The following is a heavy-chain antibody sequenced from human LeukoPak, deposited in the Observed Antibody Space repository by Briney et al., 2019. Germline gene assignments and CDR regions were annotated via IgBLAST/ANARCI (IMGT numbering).Heavy chain of an antibody. D-gene: IGHD2-15*01. Sequence: TSETLSLTCAVYGGSFSGYYWSWIRQPPGKGLEWIGEINHSGSTNYNPSLKSRVTISVDTSKNQFSLKLSSVTAADTAVYYCARRRFYCSGGSCYWGRTDWFDPWGQGTLVTVSS. V-gene: IGHV4-34*01. CDR1: GGSFSGYY. J-gene: IGHJ5*02. CDR3: ARRRFYCSGGSCYWGRTDWFDP. CDR2: INHSGST.